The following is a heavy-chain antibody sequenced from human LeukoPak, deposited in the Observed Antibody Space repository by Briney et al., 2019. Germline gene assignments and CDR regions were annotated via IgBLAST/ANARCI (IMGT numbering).Heavy chain of an antibody. CDR2: IYYSGST. Sequence: SETLSLTCTVSGASISSSTYFWAWIRQPPGKGLEWIGSIYYSGSTYYNPSLKSRVTMSVDTSKNQFSLKLSSVTAADTAVYYCARSGYWDYQLLPYYFDYWGQGTLVTVSS. CDR1: GASISSSTYF. J-gene: IGHJ4*02. CDR3: ARSGYWDYQLLPYYFDY. V-gene: IGHV4-39*07. D-gene: IGHD3-22*01.